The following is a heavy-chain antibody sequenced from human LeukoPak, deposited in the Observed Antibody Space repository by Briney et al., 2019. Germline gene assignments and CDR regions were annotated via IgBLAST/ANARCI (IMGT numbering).Heavy chain of an antibody. CDR1: GGSISGGGYS. Sequence: SQTLSLTCAVSGGSISGGGYSWSWIRQPPGKGLEWIGYIYHSGSTYYNPSLKSRVTISVDRSKNQFSLKLSSVTAADTAVYYCARGYSYGYDYFDYWGQGTLVTVSS. CDR3: ARGYSYGYDYFDY. D-gene: IGHD5-18*01. V-gene: IGHV4-30-2*01. J-gene: IGHJ4*02. CDR2: IYHSGST.